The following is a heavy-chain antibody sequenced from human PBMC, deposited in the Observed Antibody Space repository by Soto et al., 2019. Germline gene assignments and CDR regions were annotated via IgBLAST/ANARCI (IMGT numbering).Heavy chain of an antibody. D-gene: IGHD5-18*01. Sequence: PSETLSLTCTVSGGSISSSSYYWGWIRQPPGKGLEWIGSIYYSGSTYYNPSLKSRVTISVDTSKNQFSLKLSSVTAADTAVYYCARHRIQLWFTDFDYWGQGTLVTVSS. CDR1: GGSISSSSYY. CDR3: ARHRIQLWFTDFDY. CDR2: IYYSGST. V-gene: IGHV4-39*01. J-gene: IGHJ4*02.